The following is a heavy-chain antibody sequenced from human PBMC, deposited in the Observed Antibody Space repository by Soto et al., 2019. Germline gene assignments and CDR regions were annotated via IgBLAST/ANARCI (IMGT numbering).Heavy chain of an antibody. D-gene: IGHD6-6*01. J-gene: IGHJ6*03. V-gene: IGHV4-59*08. Sequence: SETLSLTCTVSGGSISSYYWSWIRQPPGKGLEWIGYIYYSGSTNYNPSLKSRVTISVDTSKNQFSLKLSSVTAADTAVYYCARHSFRYSSSPNTRNYYYYYMDVWGKGTTVTVSS. CDR1: GGSISSYY. CDR2: IYYSGST. CDR3: ARHSFRYSSSPNTRNYYYYYMDV.